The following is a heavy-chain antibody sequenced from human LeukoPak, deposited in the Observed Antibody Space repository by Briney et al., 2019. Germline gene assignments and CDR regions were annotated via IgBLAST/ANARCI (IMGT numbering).Heavy chain of an antibody. D-gene: IGHD5-12*01. V-gene: IGHV4-39*07. Sequence: ASETLSLTCTVSGGSISSSSYYWGWIRQPPGKGLEWIGSIYYSGSTNYNPSLKSRVTISVDTSKNQFSLKLSSVTAADTAVYYCARAPQAGYGDYWGQGTLVTVSS. CDR2: IYYSGST. CDR3: ARAPQAGYGDY. J-gene: IGHJ4*02. CDR1: GGSISSSSYY.